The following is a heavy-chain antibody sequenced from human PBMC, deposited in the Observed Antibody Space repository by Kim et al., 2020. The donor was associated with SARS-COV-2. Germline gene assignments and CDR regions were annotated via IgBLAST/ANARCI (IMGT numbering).Heavy chain of an antibody. J-gene: IGHJ6*02. CDR3: ARRVSGSVYGMDV. D-gene: IGHD1-26*01. Sequence: YSPSFHGQVTISADKSISTAYLQWSSLKASDTAMYYCARRVSGSVYGMDVWGQGTTVTVSS. V-gene: IGHV5-51*01.